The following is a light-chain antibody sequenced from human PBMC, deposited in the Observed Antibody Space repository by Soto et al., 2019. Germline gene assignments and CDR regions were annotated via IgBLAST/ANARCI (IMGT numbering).Light chain of an antibody. V-gene: IGLV1-40*01. Sequence: QPVVTQPPSVSGAPGQRVTISCTGSSSNIGAGYDVHWYQQLPGTAPKLLIYGNSNRPSGVPDRFSGSKSGTSASLAITGLQAEDEGDYYCQSYDSSLRGVFGGGTKVTVL. CDR3: QSYDSSLRGV. J-gene: IGLJ2*01. CDR2: GNS. CDR1: SSNIGAGYD.